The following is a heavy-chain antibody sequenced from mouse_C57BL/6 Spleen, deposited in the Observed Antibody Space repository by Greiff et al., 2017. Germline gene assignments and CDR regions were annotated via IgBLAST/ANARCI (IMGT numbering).Heavy chain of an antibody. D-gene: IGHD2-4*01. V-gene: IGHV1-15*01. CDR3: TREGYDYDPFAY. Sequence: VQLQQSGAELVRPGASVTLSCKASGYTFTDYEMHWVKQTPVHGLEWIGAIDPETGGTAYNQKFKGKAILTADKSSRAAYMELRSLTSEDSAVYYGTREGYDYDPFAYWGQGTLVTVSA. CDR1: GYTFTDYE. J-gene: IGHJ3*01. CDR2: IDPETGGT.